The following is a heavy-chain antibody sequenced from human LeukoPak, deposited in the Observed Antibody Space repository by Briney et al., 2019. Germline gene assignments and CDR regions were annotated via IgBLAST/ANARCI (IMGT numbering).Heavy chain of an antibody. CDR2: VFYRDRT. D-gene: IGHD1-26*01. CDR1: GDSVTSDSYY. V-gene: IGHV4-39*01. CDR3: VRHLVGVAEGYFDY. Sequence: SETLSLTCTVSGDSVTSDSYYWGWIRQPPRKGLEWIGSVFYRDRTYYNPSFRSRLTITVDTPKNQVSLKLRSVTAADTAIYYCVRHLVGVAEGYFDYWGQGIQVTVSS. J-gene: IGHJ4*02.